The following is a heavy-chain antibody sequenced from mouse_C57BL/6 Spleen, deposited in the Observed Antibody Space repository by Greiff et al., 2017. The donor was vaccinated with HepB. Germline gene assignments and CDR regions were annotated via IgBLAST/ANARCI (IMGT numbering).Heavy chain of an antibody. V-gene: IGHV5-16*01. CDR3: ARGREGFAY. CDR2: INYDGSST. J-gene: IGHJ3*01. CDR1: GFTFSDYY. Sequence: EVKVVESEGGLVQPGSSMKLSCTASGFTFSDYYMAWVRQVPEKGLEWVANINYDGSSTYYLDSLKSRFIISRDNAKNILYLQMSSLKSEDTATYYCARGREGFAYWGQGTLVTVS.